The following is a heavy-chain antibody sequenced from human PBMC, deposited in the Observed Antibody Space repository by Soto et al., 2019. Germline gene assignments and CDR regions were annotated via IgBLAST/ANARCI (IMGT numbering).Heavy chain of an antibody. D-gene: IGHD2-21*01. J-gene: IGHJ4*02. Sequence: QVQLVQSGGGVVRPGRSLRLSCAASGFTFSNYAMHWVRQAPGKGLEWVALISPDGNTRDYGDSVKGRFTISRDNSENILFLQMSNLRSDDTALYYCAKAKTIPFFDSWGQGTLVTVSA. CDR2: ISPDGNTR. CDR1: GFTFSNYA. V-gene: IGHV3-30*18. CDR3: AKAKTIPFFDS.